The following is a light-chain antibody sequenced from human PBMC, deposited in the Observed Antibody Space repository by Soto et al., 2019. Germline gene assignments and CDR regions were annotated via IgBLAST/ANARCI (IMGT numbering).Light chain of an antibody. J-gene: IGKJ5*01. V-gene: IGKV3-11*01. CDR1: QSFRGL. Sequence: VWTHSPFTLSLSPGERATLSFRASQSFRGLLAWYQQKPGQAPRLLIYDAYNRATGIPPRFSGSGSGTDFTLTISSLEPEDSAVYYCQQRHMWPITFGQGTRLAIK. CDR3: QQRHMWPIT. CDR2: DAY.